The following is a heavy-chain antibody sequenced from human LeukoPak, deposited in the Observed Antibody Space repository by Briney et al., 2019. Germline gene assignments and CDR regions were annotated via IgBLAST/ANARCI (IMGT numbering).Heavy chain of an antibody. Sequence: PTGPLTVTWWVSVGYCSSEDLGGIRQIQGKGLEVIGEINHSGSTNYNPSLKSRVTISVDTCKNVFSLKLSSVTAADTAVYYCARGTVGEQLGWFDPWGEGTLVTVSS. CDR1: VGYCSSED. V-gene: IGHV4-34*01. J-gene: IGHJ5*02. CDR3: ARGTVGEQLGWFDP. CDR2: INHSGST. D-gene: IGHD6-13*01.